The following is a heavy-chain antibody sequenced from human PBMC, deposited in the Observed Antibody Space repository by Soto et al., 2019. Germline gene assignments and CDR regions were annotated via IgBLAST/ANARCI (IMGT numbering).Heavy chain of an antibody. Sequence: QLQLQESGPGLVKPSETLSLTCTVSGGSISSSSYYWGWIRQPPGKGLEWLGSIYYSGSTYYNPSLKSRVTISVDTSKNQSSLKLSSVTAADTAVYYCERHLGDIVVVPAAVDYWGQGTLVTVSS. V-gene: IGHV4-39*01. CDR2: IYYSGST. D-gene: IGHD2-2*01. J-gene: IGHJ4*02. CDR1: GGSISSSSYY. CDR3: ERHLGDIVVVPAAVDY.